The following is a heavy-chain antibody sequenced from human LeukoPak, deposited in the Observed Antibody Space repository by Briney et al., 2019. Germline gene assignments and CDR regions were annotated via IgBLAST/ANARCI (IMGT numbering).Heavy chain of an antibody. CDR3: ARDRTVLPAAEDY. D-gene: IGHD6-13*01. J-gene: IGHJ4*02. CDR2: IYYSGST. Sequence: PSETLSLTCTVSGGSISSYYWSWIRQPPGKGLEWIGYIYYSGSTNYNPSLKSRVTISVDTSKNQFSLKLSSVTAADTAVYYCARDRTVLPAAEDYWGQGTLVTVSS. CDR1: GGSISSYY. V-gene: IGHV4-59*12.